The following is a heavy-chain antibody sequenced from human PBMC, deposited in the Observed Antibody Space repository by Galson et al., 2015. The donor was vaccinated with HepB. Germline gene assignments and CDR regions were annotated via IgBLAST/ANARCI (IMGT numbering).Heavy chain of an antibody. CDR2: ISVNTGKP. CDR3: ARDYYDGCSDYWGQGTLVTVSSGSYHNVWFDP. D-gene: IGHD3-10*01. CDR1: GYIFTRFA. Sequence: SVKVSCKASGYIFTRFAINWVRQAPGQGLEWMGWISVNTGKPTYAQGFTGRFVFSFDTSVSTAYLQISSLKAEDTAVYYCARDYYDGCSDYWGQGTLVTVSSGSYHNVWFDPWGQGTLVTVSS. V-gene: IGHV7-4-1*02. J-gene: IGHJ5*02.